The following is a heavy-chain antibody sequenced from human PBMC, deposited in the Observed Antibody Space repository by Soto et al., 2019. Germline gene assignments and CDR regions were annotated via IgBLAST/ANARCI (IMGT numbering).Heavy chain of an antibody. Sequence: QVELVESGGGVVQPGRSLRLSCAASGFTFRNYAMHWVRQAPGKGLEWVAVISYDGSNKYYADSVKGRFTISRDNSKNTLHLQMNSLRAEDTAVYYGAKDLCSSSSCYYNYGMDVWGQGTTVTVSS. J-gene: IGHJ6*02. D-gene: IGHD2-2*01. CDR2: ISYDGSNK. CDR3: AKDLCSSSSCYYNYGMDV. V-gene: IGHV3-30*18. CDR1: GFTFRNYA.